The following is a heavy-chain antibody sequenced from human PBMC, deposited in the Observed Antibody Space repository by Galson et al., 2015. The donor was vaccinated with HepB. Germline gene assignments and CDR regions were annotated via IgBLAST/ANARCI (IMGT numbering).Heavy chain of an antibody. D-gene: IGHD2-15*01. J-gene: IGHJ6*03. CDR1: GYTFTSYG. V-gene: IGHV1-18*01. Sequence: SVKVSCKASGYTFTSYGISWVRQAPGQGLEWMGWISAYNGNTNYAQKLQGRVTMTTDTSTSTAYMELRSLRSDDTAVYYCARSYGGVVVVADRNYMDVWGKGTTVTVSS. CDR3: ARSYGGVVVVADRNYMDV. CDR2: ISAYNGNT.